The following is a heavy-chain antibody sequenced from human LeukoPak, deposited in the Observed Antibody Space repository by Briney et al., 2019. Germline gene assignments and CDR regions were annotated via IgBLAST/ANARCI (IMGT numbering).Heavy chain of an antibody. Sequence: PSQTLSLTCTVSGGSISSGGFHWSWLRQPAGTGLEWIGRFFARGSTNYNPSLKIRVTISVDPSKNQFSLRLSSVTAADTAVYYCARGAMVRALADWGQGTLVTVSS. CDR2: FFARGST. D-gene: IGHD3-10*01. CDR3: ARGAMVRALAD. CDR1: GGSISSGGFH. V-gene: IGHV4-61*02. J-gene: IGHJ4*02.